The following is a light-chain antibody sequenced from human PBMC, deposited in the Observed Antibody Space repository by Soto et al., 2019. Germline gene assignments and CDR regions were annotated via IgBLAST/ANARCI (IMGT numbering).Light chain of an antibody. CDR2: AAF. V-gene: IGKV1-6*01. CDR1: QGIRNG. J-gene: IGKJ1*01. Sequence: AIHMTQSPSSLSASVGDRVTITCRASQGIRNGLGWYQKKPGKAPKLLIFAAFNLQSGVPSRFSGGGSGTDFTLTISSLQPEDFATYYCLQHFNFSWTFGQGTKVDI. CDR3: LQHFNFSWT.